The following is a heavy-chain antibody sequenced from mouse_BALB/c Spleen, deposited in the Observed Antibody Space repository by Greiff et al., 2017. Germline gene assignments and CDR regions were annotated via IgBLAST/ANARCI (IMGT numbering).Heavy chain of an antibody. CDR2: ISSDGSYT. J-gene: IGHJ4*01. D-gene: IGHD2-1*01. CDR3: ARHGDGNYGYAMDY. CDR1: GFTFSSYG. Sequence: EVKLEESGGDLVKPGGSLKLSCAASGFTFSSYGMSWVRQTPDKRLEWVATISSDGSYTYYPDSVKGRFTISRDNAKNTLYLQMSSLKSEDTAMYYCARHGDGNYGYAMDYWGQGTSVTVSS. V-gene: IGHV5-6*02.